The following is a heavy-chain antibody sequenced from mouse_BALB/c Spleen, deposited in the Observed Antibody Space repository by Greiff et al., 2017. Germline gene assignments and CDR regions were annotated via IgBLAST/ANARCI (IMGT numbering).Heavy chain of an antibody. CDR2: IDPANGNT. Sequence: EVKLQESGAELVKPGASVKLSCTASGFNIKDTYMHWVKQRPEQGLEWIGRIDPANGNTKYDPKFQGKATITADTSSNTAYLQLSSLTSEDTAVYYCARWALRPLAMDYWGQGTSVTVSS. CDR3: ARWALRPLAMDY. D-gene: IGHD1-2*01. V-gene: IGHV14-3*02. J-gene: IGHJ4*01. CDR1: GFNIKDTY.